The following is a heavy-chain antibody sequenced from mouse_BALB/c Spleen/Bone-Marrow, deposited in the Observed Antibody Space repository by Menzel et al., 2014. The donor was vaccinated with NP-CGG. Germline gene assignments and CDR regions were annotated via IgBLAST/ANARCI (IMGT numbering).Heavy chain of an antibody. Sequence: VKLVESGAELARPGASVKLSCKASGYTFTDYYINWVKQRTGQGLEWIGEIYPGSGNTYYNEKFKGKATLTADKSSSTAYMQLSSLTSEYSAVYFCAREGDPGAWFAYWGQGTLVTVSA. CDR1: GYTFTDYY. CDR2: IYPGSGNT. CDR3: AREGDPGAWFAY. D-gene: IGHD3-3*01. V-gene: IGHV1-77*01. J-gene: IGHJ3*01.